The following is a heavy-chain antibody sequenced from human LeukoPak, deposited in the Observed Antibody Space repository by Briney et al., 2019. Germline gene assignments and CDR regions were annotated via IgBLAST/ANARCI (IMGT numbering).Heavy chain of an antibody. D-gene: IGHD2-8*01. J-gene: IGHJ4*02. Sequence: QPGGSLRLSCAASGFTFSSYAMSWVRQAPGKGLEWVSAISGSGGSTYYADSVKGRFTISRDNSKNTLYLQMNSLRAEDTAVYYCAKADCTNGVCEDYFDYWGQGTLVTVSS. CDR2: ISGSGGST. CDR1: GFTFSSYA. CDR3: AKADCTNGVCEDYFDY. V-gene: IGHV3-23*01.